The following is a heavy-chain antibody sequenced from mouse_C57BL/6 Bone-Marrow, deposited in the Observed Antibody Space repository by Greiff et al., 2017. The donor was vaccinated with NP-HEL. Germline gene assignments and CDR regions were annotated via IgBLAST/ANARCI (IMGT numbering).Heavy chain of an antibody. D-gene: IGHD1-1*01. CDR1: GYTFTSYG. J-gene: IGHJ1*03. V-gene: IGHV1-58*01. Sequence: DVKLQESGAELVRPGSSVKMSCKTSGYTFTSYGINWVKQRPGQGLEWIGYIYIGNGYTEYNEKFKGKATLTSDTSSSTAYMQLSSLTSEDSAIYFCARYDYGSSYGYFDVWGTGTTVTVSS. CDR3: ARYDYGSSYGYFDV. CDR2: IYIGNGYT.